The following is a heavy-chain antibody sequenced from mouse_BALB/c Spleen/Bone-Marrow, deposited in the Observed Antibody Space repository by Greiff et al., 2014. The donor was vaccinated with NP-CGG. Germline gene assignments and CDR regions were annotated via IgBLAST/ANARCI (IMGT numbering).Heavy chain of an antibody. CDR2: INPYNGGT. D-gene: IGHD2-1*01. CDR1: GYSFTGYT. CDR3: ARDYGNPSPFAY. Sequence: DVKLQESGPELVKPGASMKISCKASGYSFTGYTMNWVKQSHGKNFEWIGLINPYNGGTSYNQKFKGKATLTVDKSSSTAYMELLSLTSEDSAVYYCARDYGNPSPFAYWGQGTLVTVSA. V-gene: IGHV1-18*01. J-gene: IGHJ3*01.